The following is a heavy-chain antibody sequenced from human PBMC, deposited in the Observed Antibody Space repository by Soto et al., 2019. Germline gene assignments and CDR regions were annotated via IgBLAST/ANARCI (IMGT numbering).Heavy chain of an antibody. CDR1: GFSLSTRDVG. CDR3: AHAYGGRSLY. Sequence: QITLKESGPTLVKPTQTLTLTCTFSGFSLSTRDVGVGWIRQPPGKALEWLAVIYWDDSKTYRPSLESRLPITKATSRNQVALTMPNMDPVDTATYYCAHAYGGRSLYWGQGTLVTVSS. CDR2: IYWDDSK. J-gene: IGHJ4*02. V-gene: IGHV2-5*02. D-gene: IGHD1-26*01.